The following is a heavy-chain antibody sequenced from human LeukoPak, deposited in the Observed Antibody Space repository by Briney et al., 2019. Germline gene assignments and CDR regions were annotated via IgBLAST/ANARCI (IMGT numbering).Heavy chain of an antibody. D-gene: IGHD5-18*01. CDR2: INPSGGST. J-gene: IGHJ4*02. CDR3: ARDRDVDTAMGTAFDY. CDR1: GYTFTSYY. Sequence: ASVKVSCKASGYTFTSYYIHWVRQAPGQGLEWMAIINPSGGSTSYAQKFQGRVTMARDTSTSTVYMELSSLRSEDTAVYYCARDRDVDTAMGTAFDYWGQGTLVTVSS. V-gene: IGHV1-46*01.